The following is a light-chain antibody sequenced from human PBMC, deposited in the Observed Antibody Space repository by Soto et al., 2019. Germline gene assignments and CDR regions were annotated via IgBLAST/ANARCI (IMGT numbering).Light chain of an antibody. V-gene: IGKV3-15*01. CDR3: QQYNNWPFT. CDR1: QSVSSN. CDR2: GAS. Sequence: EIVMTQSPATLSVSPGERATLSCRASQSVSSNLAWYQQTPGQAPRLLIYGASTRPTGIPARFSGSGSGTEFTLTIGSLQSEDFEVYYCQQYNNWPFTFGPGTKSTSN. J-gene: IGKJ3*01.